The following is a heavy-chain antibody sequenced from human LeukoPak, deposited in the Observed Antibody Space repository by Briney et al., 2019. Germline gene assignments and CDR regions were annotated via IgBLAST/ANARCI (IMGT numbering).Heavy chain of an antibody. Sequence: PSETLSLTCAVYGGSFSGYYWSWIRQPPGKGLEWIGEINHSGSTNYNPSLKSRVTISVDTSKNQFSLKLSSVTAADTAVYYCARRPHYGGNANWFDPWGQGTLVTVSS. J-gene: IGHJ5*02. CDR1: GGSFSGYY. V-gene: IGHV4-34*01. CDR3: ARRPHYGGNANWFDP. D-gene: IGHD4-23*01. CDR2: INHSGST.